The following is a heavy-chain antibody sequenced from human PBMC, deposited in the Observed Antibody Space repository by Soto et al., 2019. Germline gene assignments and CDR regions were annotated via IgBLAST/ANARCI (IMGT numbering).Heavy chain of an antibody. CDR2: IYTNGGT. Sequence: SETLSLTCSVSGGSINGYYWSWVRQPAGKGLEWIGRIYTNGGTNYNPSLKSRVAMSIDTSQNRFSLVLSTVTAADSALYFCARGPFSGNSRSFDYWGPGTLVTVSS. J-gene: IGHJ4*01. CDR1: GGSINGYY. D-gene: IGHD1-26*01. CDR3: ARGPFSGNSRSFDY. V-gene: IGHV4-4*07.